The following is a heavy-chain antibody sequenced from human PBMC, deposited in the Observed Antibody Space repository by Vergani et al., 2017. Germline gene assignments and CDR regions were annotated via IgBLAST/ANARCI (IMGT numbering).Heavy chain of an antibody. CDR1: GGSISSYY. D-gene: IGHD1-26*01. V-gene: IGHV4-59*01. CDR2: IYYSGST. J-gene: IGHJ4*02. Sequence: QVQLQESGPGLVKPSETLSLTCTVSGGSISSYYWSWIRQPPGKGLEWIGYIYYSGSTNYNPSLKSRVTISVDTSQNQFSLKLSSVTAADTAVYYCARGGGSYSPLDYWGQGTLVTVSS. CDR3: ARGGGSYSPLDY.